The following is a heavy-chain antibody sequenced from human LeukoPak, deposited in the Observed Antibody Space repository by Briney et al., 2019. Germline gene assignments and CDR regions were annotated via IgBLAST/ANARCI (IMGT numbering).Heavy chain of an antibody. CDR2: ISYSAIT. J-gene: IGHJ2*01. CDR3: ARERSIAAAGPGWYFDL. D-gene: IGHD6-13*01. V-gene: IGHV4-59*12. Sequence: PSETLSLTCTVSGGSISSYYWSWIRQPPGKGLEWIGYISYSAITNYNPALKSRVTISVDTSKNQFSLKLSSVTAEDTAVYYCARERSIAAAGPGWYFDLWGRGTLVTVSS. CDR1: GGSISSYY.